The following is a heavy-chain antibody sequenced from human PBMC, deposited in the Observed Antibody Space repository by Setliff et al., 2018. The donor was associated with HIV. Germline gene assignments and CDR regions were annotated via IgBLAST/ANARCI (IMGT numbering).Heavy chain of an antibody. V-gene: IGHV4-61*02. CDR3: ARSSGYYSTVFY. Sequence: PSETLSLTCTVSGGSISSDSYYWSWIRQPAGKGLEWIGPIYTSGSSNYNPSLKSRVTISVDTSKNQFSLKLSSVTAADTAVYYCARSSGYYSTVFYWGQGTRVTVSS. CDR2: IYTSGSS. CDR1: GGSISSDSYY. J-gene: IGHJ4*02. D-gene: IGHD3-22*01.